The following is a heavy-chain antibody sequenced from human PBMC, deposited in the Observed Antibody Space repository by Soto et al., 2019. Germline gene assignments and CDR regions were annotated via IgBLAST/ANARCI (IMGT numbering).Heavy chain of an antibody. CDR3: ARDQYYYDSSEAFDI. V-gene: IGHV3-48*01. D-gene: IGHD3-22*01. CDR2: ISSSSSTI. J-gene: IGHJ3*02. CDR1: GFTFSSYS. Sequence: PGXSLRLSCAASGFTFSSYSMNWVRQAPGKGLEWVSYISSSSSTIYYADSVKGRFTISRDNAKNSLYLQMNSLRAEDTAVYYCARDQYYYDSSEAFDIWGQGTMVTXSS.